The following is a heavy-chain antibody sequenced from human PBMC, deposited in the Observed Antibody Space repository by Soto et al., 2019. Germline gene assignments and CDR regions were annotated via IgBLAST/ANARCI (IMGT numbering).Heavy chain of an antibody. J-gene: IGHJ5*02. V-gene: IGHV4-61*01. Sequence: SETLSLTCTVSGASVSSATHYWNWIRQPPGKPLEWIGYIYYSGTTNYNPSLRSRVTISLDRSNDQFSLKLSSVTAADTAVYYCARDLTGTAPESNWFDPWGQGTLVTVSS. CDR2: IYYSGTT. CDR1: GASVSSATHY. CDR3: ARDLTGTAPESNWFDP. D-gene: IGHD7-27*01.